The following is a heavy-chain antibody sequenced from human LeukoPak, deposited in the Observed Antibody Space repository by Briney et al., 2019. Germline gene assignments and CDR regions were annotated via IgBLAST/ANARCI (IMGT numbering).Heavy chain of an antibody. Sequence: SGTLSLTCSVTGDSISSGDYYWNWVRQPPGKGLECIGYIHQSGSTYHNPSLKGRVIISVDTSKNQFSLKLSSVTAADTAVYYCARGWFGYYESHGHYLNWGQGTLVTVSS. CDR2: IHQSGST. D-gene: IGHD3-22*01. CDR3: ARGWFGYYESHGHYLN. J-gene: IGHJ4*02. CDR1: GDSISSGDYY. V-gene: IGHV4-30-4*01.